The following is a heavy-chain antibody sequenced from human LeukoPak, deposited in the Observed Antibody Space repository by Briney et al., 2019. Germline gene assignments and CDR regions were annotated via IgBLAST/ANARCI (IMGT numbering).Heavy chain of an antibody. V-gene: IGHV6-1*01. J-gene: IGHJ4*02. CDR2: TYYRSKLYK. Sequence: SQTLSLTCALSGDSFSSNSAGWDWLRQSPWRGLEWLGRTYYRSKLYKDYGVEGKSLITSNPHTSKNQFSLQLNSVTPEDTAVYYCARDQFGEAAAGHMFDYWGQGTLVTVSS. CDR3: ARDQFGEAAAGHMFDY. D-gene: IGHD3-10*01. CDR1: GDSFSSNSAG.